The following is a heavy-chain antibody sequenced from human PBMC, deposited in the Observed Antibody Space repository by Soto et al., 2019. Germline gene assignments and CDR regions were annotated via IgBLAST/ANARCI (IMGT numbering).Heavy chain of an antibody. CDR1: GFTVSNNY. D-gene: IGHD3-16*01. V-gene: IGHV3-30*18. J-gene: IGHJ6*02. Sequence: PGGSLRLSCAASGFTVSNNYMSWVRQAPGKGLEWVAFISYDGGNKYYADSVKGRFTISRDNSKNTLFLQMNSLRAEDTAVYYCAKVMITFGGSRYGLDVWGQGTTVTVSS. CDR2: ISYDGGNK. CDR3: AKVMITFGGSRYGLDV.